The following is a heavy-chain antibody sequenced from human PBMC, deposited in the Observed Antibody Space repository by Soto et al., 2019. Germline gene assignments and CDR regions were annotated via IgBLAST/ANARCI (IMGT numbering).Heavy chain of an antibody. CDR2: LSGSGSTE. CDR3: AREISYVSGGHLYYGMVG. Sequence: GRSPRISCAASGFTSSDHSMACIRQGPWRGLEIVDHLSGSGSTEDYGDSVNVRFYIFREKSKTRLFLQMFFLRAEDTAVYYCAREISYVSGGHLYYGMVGLGQGT. V-gene: IGHV3-11*01. J-gene: IGHJ6*02. CDR1: GFTSSDHS. D-gene: IGHD3-16*01.